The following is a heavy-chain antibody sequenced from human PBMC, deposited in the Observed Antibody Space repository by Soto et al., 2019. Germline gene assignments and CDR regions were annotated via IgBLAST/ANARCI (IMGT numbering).Heavy chain of an antibody. Sequence: EVPLVESGGGLVQPGGSLRLSCAASGFTFSSYEMNWVRQAPGKGLEWVSYISSSGSTIYYADSVKGRFTISRDNAKNSLYLQMNSLRAEDTAVYYCARVGSSGYKKVDFDYWGQGTLVTVSS. CDR3: ARVGSSGYKKVDFDY. CDR1: GFTFSSYE. V-gene: IGHV3-48*03. D-gene: IGHD3-22*01. CDR2: ISSSGSTI. J-gene: IGHJ4*02.